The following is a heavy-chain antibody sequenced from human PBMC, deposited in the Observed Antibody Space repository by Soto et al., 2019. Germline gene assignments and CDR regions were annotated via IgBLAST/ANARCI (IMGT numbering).Heavy chain of an antibody. CDR1: GFTLSGND. CDR3: ARGGWYASWSSSDC. Sequence: QVQLVESGGGVVQPGRSPRLSCAASGFTLSGNDMHWVRQAPGKGPEWVAVMSYDGSRQYYADSVKGRFTISRDTSKSTLYLQMNSLRTEDTAVYYCARGGWYASWSSSDCWGQGTLVTVSS. CDR2: MSYDGSRQ. D-gene: IGHD2-2*01. V-gene: IGHV3-30*03. J-gene: IGHJ4*02.